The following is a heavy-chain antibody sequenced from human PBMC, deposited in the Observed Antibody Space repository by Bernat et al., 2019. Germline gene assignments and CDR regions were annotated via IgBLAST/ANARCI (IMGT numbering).Heavy chain of an antibody. CDR1: GFTFYDYA. Sequence: EVQLVESGGGLVQPGRSLRLSCAASGFTFYDYAMHWVRQAPGKGLEWVSGISWNSGSIGYADSVKGRFTISRDNAKNSLYLQMNSLRAEDTALYYCAKSYYYASSGYVYWGQGTLVTVSS. CDR3: AKSYYYASSGYVY. CDR2: ISWNSGSI. J-gene: IGHJ4*02. V-gene: IGHV3-9*01. D-gene: IGHD3-22*01.